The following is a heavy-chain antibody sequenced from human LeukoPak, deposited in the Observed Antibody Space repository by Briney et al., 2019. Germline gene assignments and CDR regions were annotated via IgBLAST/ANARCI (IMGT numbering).Heavy chain of an antibody. Sequence: PSETLSLTYAVYGGSFSGYYWGWIRQPPGKGLEWIGEINHSGSTNYNPSLKSRVTISVDTSKNQFSLKLSSVTAADTAVYYCAMGGGGSYFAFDYWGQGTLVTVSS. J-gene: IGHJ4*02. CDR2: INHSGST. CDR1: GGSFSGYY. V-gene: IGHV4-34*01. CDR3: AMGGGGSYFAFDY. D-gene: IGHD1-26*01.